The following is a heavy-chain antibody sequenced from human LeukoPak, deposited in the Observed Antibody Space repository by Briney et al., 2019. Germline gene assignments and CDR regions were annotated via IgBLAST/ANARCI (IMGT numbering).Heavy chain of an antibody. CDR1: GVTFSSYA. J-gene: IGHJ4*02. D-gene: IGHD1-26*01. CDR2: ISGSGGST. V-gene: IGHV3-23*01. CDR3: AKAESGSYASYFDY. Sequence: GGSLRLSCAASGVTFSSYAMSWVRQAPGKGLEWVSAISGSGGSTYYADSVKGRFTISRDNSKNTLYLQMNSLRAEDTAVYYCAKAESGSYASYFDYWGQGTLVTVSS.